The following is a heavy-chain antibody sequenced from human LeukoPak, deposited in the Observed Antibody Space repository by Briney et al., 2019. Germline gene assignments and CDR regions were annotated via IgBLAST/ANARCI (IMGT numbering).Heavy chain of an antibody. V-gene: IGHV4-59*08. D-gene: IGHD2-2*01. CDR3: ARTLGYCSSTSCYAFDI. Sequence: PSETLSLTCTVSGGSISSYYWSWIRQPPGKGLEWIGFIHYSGSTNYNPSLKSRVTMSVDTSRNQFSLKLSSVTAADTAVYYCARTLGYCSSTSCYAFDIWGQGTMVTVSS. CDR1: GGSISSYY. CDR2: IHYSGST. J-gene: IGHJ3*02.